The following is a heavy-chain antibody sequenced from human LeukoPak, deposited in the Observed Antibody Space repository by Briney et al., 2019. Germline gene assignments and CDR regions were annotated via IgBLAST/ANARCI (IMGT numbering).Heavy chain of an antibody. CDR3: ARDKIAAAGPFDY. J-gene: IGHJ4*02. Sequence: PGRSLRLSCAASGFTFSSYAMTWVRQAPGKGLEWVAFISYDGSNKYYADSVKGRFTISRDNSTNTLYLQMNSLRAEDTAVYYCARDKIAAAGPFDYWGQGTLVTVSS. V-gene: IGHV3-30-3*01. CDR2: ISYDGSNK. CDR1: GFTFSSYA. D-gene: IGHD6-13*01.